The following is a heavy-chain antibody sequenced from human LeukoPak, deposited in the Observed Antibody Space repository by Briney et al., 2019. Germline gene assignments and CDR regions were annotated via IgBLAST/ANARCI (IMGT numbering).Heavy chain of an antibody. J-gene: IGHJ6*03. D-gene: IGHD5-24*01. CDR3: AKDSATYYYYYYMDV. CDR2: ISWNSGSI. V-gene: IGHV3-9*01. CDR1: GFTFSSYW. Sequence: GGSLRLSCAASGFTFSSYWMSWVRQAPGKGLEWVSGISWNSGSIGYADSVKGRFTISRDNAKNSLYLQMNSLRAEDTALYYCAKDSATYYYYYYMDVWGKGTTVTVSS.